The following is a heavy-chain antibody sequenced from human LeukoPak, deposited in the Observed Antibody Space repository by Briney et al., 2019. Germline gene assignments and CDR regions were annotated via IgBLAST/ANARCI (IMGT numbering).Heavy chain of an antibody. CDR1: GASVSGSPYY. V-gene: IGHV4-39*01. Sequence: PSETLSLTCTVSGASVSGSPYYWGWIRQPPGKGLEWIGSIYSSGSTYYNTSLQSRVTISIETSKNQISLRLKSVTAADTAMYYCAKSGGYGLIDYWGQGTLVTASS. D-gene: IGHD1-26*01. CDR3: AKSGGYGLIDY. CDR2: IYSSGST. J-gene: IGHJ4*02.